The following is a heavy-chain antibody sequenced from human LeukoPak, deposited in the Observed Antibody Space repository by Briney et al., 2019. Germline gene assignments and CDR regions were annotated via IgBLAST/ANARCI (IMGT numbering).Heavy chain of an antibody. J-gene: IGHJ4*02. Sequence: SETLSLTCTVSGSITGYYWSWIRQPPGKGLEWIGYIYYSGNTNYNPSLKSRVTISVDTSKNQFSLKLSSVTAADTAVYYCATIFGVVSPGYWGQGTLVTVSS. V-gene: IGHV4-59*08. CDR1: GSITGYY. CDR3: ATIFGVVSPGY. D-gene: IGHD3-3*01. CDR2: IYYSGNT.